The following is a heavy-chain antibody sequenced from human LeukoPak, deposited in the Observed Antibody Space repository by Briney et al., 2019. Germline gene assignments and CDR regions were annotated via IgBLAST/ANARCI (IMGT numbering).Heavy chain of an antibody. CDR3: ARDRERLRFLEWSNWFDP. V-gene: IGHV1-18*01. D-gene: IGHD3-3*01. Sequence: ASVKVSCKASGYTFTSYGISWVRQAPGQGLEWMGWISAYNGNTNYAQKLQGRVTMTTDTSTSTAYMELRSLRSDDTAVYYCARDRERLRFLEWSNWFDPWGQGTLVTVSS. CDR1: GYTFTSYG. J-gene: IGHJ5*02. CDR2: ISAYNGNT.